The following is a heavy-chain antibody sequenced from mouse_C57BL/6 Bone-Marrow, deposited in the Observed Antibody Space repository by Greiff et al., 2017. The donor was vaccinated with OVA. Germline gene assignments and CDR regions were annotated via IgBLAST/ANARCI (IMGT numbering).Heavy chain of an antibody. CDR3: AREEIPYYYDY. Sequence: EVMLVESGGGLVKPGGSLKLSCAASRFTFSSYAMSWVRQTPEKRLEWVATISDGGSYTYYPDNVKGRFTISRDNAKNNLYLQMSHLKSEDTAMYYCAREEIPYYYDYWGQGTTLTVSS. D-gene: IGHD1-1*01. V-gene: IGHV5-4*01. CDR1: RFTFSSYA. CDR2: ISDGGSYT. J-gene: IGHJ2*01.